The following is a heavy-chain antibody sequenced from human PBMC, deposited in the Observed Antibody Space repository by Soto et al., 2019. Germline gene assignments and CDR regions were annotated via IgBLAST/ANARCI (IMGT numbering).Heavy chain of an antibody. D-gene: IGHD3-10*01. CDR3: ARVVGDYYYGSGRHYGMDV. CDR1: GYTFTSYG. V-gene: IGHV1-18*01. Sequence: QVQLVQSGAAVKKPGASVKVSCKASGYTFTSYGISWVRQAPGQGLEWMGWTSAYNGNTNYAQKLQGRVTMTTDTSTSTAYMELRSLRSDDTAVYYCARVVGDYYYGSGRHYGMDVWGQGTTVTVSS. CDR2: TSAYNGNT. J-gene: IGHJ6*02.